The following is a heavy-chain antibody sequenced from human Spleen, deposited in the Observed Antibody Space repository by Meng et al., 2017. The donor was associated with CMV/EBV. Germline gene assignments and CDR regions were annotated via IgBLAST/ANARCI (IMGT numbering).Heavy chain of an antibody. CDR2: ISNSGGST. CDR1: GFTFSSNV. D-gene: IGHD2-2*01. Sequence: GESLKISCAASGFTFSSNVMNWIRQTPGKGLEWVSPISNSGGSTYYADSVKGRFTISRDNSKNTLYLQMNSLRAEDTALYYCAKEHAAVVPAAVKGMDVWGQGTTVTVSS. CDR3: AKEHAAVVPAAVKGMDV. V-gene: IGHV3-23*01. J-gene: IGHJ6*02.